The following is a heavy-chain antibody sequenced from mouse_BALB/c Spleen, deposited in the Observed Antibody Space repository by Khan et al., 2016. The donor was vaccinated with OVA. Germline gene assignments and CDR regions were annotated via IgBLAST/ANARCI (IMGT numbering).Heavy chain of an antibody. Sequence: EVQLQQSGPELVKPGTSVKMSCKASGYRFTSYIIHWVKQRPGQGLEWIGYINPYNGATKYNEKFKGEATLTSDKSSNTAYMELSSLTSEDSAVYYCARGNWQSYYFDYWGQGTTLTVSS. D-gene: IGHD4-1*01. J-gene: IGHJ2*01. CDR1: GYRFTSYI. CDR3: ARGNWQSYYFDY. CDR2: INPYNGAT. V-gene: IGHV1S136*01.